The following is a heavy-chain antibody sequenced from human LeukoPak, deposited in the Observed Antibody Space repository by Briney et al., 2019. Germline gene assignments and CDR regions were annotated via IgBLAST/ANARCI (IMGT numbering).Heavy chain of an antibody. CDR1: GFTFSDHY. Sequence: GGSLRLSCAASGFTFSDHYMDWVRQAPGKGLEWVGRTRNKANSYTTEYAAPVKGRFTISRDDSKNSLYLQMNSLRAEDTAVYYCARVHIYYYYMDVWGKGTTVTVSS. V-gene: IGHV3-72*01. CDR2: TRNKANSYTT. J-gene: IGHJ6*03. CDR3: ARVHIYYYYMDV.